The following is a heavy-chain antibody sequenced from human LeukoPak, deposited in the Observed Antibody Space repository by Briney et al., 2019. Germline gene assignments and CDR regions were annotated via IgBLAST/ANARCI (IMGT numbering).Heavy chain of an antibody. CDR1: GGSISSSSYY. Sequence: SETLSLTCTVSGGSISSSSYYWGWIRQPPGKGLEWIGSIYYGGSTYYNPSLKSRVTISVDTSKNQFSLKLSSVTAADTAVYYCARDMGYGSVGGPSLGVDPFDYWGQGTLVTVSS. J-gene: IGHJ4*02. D-gene: IGHD1-26*01. V-gene: IGHV4-39*07. CDR3: ARDMGYGSVGGPSLGVDPFDY. CDR2: IYYGGST.